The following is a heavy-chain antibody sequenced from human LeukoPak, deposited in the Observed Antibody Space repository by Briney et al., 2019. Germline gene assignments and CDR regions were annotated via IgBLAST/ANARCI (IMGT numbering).Heavy chain of an antibody. CDR1: GFTFSTDG. V-gene: IGHV3-30*02. J-gene: IGHJ3*01. Sequence: GGSLRLSCAASGFTFSTDGIHWVRQAPGKGLGWVAYIRYDGDNKNYADSVKGRFTISRDNSKDTLYLQMNSLRAEDTAVYYCAKVTPGMPAAAAFDVWGQGTTVTVSS. D-gene: IGHD6-13*01. CDR2: IRYDGDNK. CDR3: AKVTPGMPAAAAFDV.